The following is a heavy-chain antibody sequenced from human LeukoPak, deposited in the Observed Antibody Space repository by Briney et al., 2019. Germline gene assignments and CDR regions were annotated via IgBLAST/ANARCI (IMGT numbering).Heavy chain of an antibody. CDR2: ISYDGSNK. D-gene: IGHD3-9*01. CDR3: ARDQQTYYDILTGPGFDY. Sequence: PGRSLRLSCAASGFTFSSYAMHWVRQAPGKGLEWVAVISYDGSNKYYADSVKGRFTISRDNSKNTLYLQMNSLRAEDTAVYYCARDQQTYYDILTGPGFDYWGQGTLVTVSS. CDR1: GFTFSSYA. J-gene: IGHJ4*02. V-gene: IGHV3-30-3*01.